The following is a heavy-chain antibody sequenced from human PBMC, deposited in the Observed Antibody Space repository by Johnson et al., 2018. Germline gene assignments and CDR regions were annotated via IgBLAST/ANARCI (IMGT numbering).Heavy chain of an antibody. CDR3: AKDDRPTLRPAAYFQH. V-gene: IGHV3-23*01. D-gene: IGHD2-15*01. CDR1: GFTFSNDA. CDR2: ISGSGGST. Sequence: EVQLLESGGGLVQPWGSLRLSCAASGFTFSNDAMSWVRQAPWTGLEWVSAISGSGGSTSYADSVKGRVTISRDNSKTTLYLQMNSLRVEDTAVYYCAKDDRPTLRPAAYFQHWGQGTLVTVSS. J-gene: IGHJ1*01.